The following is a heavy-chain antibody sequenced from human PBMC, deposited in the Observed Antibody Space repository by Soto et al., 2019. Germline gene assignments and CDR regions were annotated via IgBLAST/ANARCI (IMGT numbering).Heavy chain of an antibody. CDR1: GFTFSSYW. J-gene: IGHJ5*02. Sequence: EVQLVESGGGLVQPGGSLRLSCAASGFTFSSYWMYWVRQAPGKGLVWVSRINSDGSSTGYADSVKGRFSISRDNAKNTVYLQMNSLRAEDTAVYYCARDCGGACNSAFDPWGQGNMVTVSS. V-gene: IGHV3-74*01. D-gene: IGHD2-2*01. CDR3: ARDCGGACNSAFDP. CDR2: INSDGSST.